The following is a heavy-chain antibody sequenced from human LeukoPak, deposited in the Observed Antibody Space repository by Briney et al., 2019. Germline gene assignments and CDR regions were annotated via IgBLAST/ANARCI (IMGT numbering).Heavy chain of an antibody. CDR3: ARERSGDGWSGFDY. Sequence: PGGSLRLSCAASGFTFRSYAMHWVRQAPGKGLEWVAVISDDGSRQHYADFLEGRITISRDNSKNTVSLQMSSLRTEDTAVYFCARERSGDGWSGFDYWGQGTLVTVSS. CDR1: GFTFRSYA. V-gene: IGHV3-30*15. J-gene: IGHJ4*02. D-gene: IGHD6-19*01. CDR2: ISDDGSRQ.